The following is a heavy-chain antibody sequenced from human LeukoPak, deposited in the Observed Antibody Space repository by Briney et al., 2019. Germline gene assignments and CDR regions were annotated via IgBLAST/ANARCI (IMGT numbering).Heavy chain of an antibody. Sequence: GGSLRLSCAASGFTVSSNYMSWVRQAPGKGLEWVSVIYSGGSTYYADSVKGRFTISRDNSKNTLYLQMNSLRAEDTAVYYCARQALWFGELSDFDYWGQGILVTVSS. D-gene: IGHD3-10*01. CDR3: ARQALWFGELSDFDY. CDR1: GFTVSSNY. V-gene: IGHV3-66*04. CDR2: IYSGGST. J-gene: IGHJ4*02.